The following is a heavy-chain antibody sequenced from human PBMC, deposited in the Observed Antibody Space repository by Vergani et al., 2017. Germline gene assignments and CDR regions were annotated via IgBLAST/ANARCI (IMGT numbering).Heavy chain of an antibody. CDR2: IYYSGST. V-gene: IGHV4-39*07. Sequence: QLQLQESGPGLVKPSETLSLTCTVSGGSISSSSYYWGWIRQPPGKGLEWIGSIYYSGSTYYNPSLKSRVTISVDTSKNQFSLKLSSVTAADTAVYYCARDLYCSSLGCFDYWGQGTLVTVSS. J-gene: IGHJ4*02. CDR1: GGSISSSSYY. D-gene: IGHD2-2*01. CDR3: ARDLYCSSLGCFDY.